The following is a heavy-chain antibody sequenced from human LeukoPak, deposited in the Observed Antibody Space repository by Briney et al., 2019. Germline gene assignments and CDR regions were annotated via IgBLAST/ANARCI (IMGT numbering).Heavy chain of an antibody. V-gene: IGHV1-18*01. CDR1: GYTFTSYG. CDR2: ISAYNGNT. D-gene: IGHD6-13*01. CDR3: ARGPRAAADDY. Sequence: ASVKVSCKASGYTFTSYGISWVRQAPGQGLEWMGWISAYNGNTNYAQKLQGRVTMTTDTSTSTAYMELRSLTSEDTGIYYCARGPRAAADDYWGQGTLVTVSS. J-gene: IGHJ4*02.